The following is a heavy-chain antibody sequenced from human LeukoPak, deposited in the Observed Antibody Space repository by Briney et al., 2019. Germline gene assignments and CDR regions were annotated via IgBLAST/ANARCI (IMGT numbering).Heavy chain of an antibody. J-gene: IGHJ4*02. CDR3: ARAKQWEPFDY. Sequence: ASVKVSCKASGGTFSSYAISWVRQAPGQGLEWMGGIIPIFGTANYAQKFQGRVTITADESTSTAYMELRSLRSDDTAVYYCARAKQWEPFDYWGQGTLVTVSS. D-gene: IGHD1-26*01. CDR2: IIPIFGTA. CDR1: GGTFSSYA. V-gene: IGHV1-69*01.